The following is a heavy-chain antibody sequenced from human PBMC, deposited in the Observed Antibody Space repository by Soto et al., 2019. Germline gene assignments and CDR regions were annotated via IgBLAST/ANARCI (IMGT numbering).Heavy chain of an antibody. Sequence: SPRLSYAASGFTFRSYGIHWVRQAPGKGLEWVALIWFDGSKKYYVDSVKGRFAVSRDNSKNTLYLQMNSLRVEDTAVYYCARDRLVPYGYGMDVWGQGTTVTVSS. CDR1: GFTFRSYG. V-gene: IGHV3-33*01. CDR3: ARDRLVPYGYGMDV. D-gene: IGHD2-2*01. CDR2: IWFDGSKK. J-gene: IGHJ6*02.